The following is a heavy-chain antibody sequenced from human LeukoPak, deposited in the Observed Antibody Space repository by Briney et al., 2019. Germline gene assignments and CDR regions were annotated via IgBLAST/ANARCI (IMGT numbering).Heavy chain of an antibody. J-gene: IGHJ6*03. CDR3: ARTFYYGSGRARYMDV. Sequence: GGSLRLSCAASGFTFSSYSMNWVRQAPGKGLEWVSSISSSSSYIYYADSVKGRFTISRDNAKNSLFLQMNSLRAEDTAVYYCARTFYYGSGRARYMDVWGKGTTVTVSS. D-gene: IGHD3-10*01. CDR1: GFTFSSYS. CDR2: ISSSSSYI. V-gene: IGHV3-21*04.